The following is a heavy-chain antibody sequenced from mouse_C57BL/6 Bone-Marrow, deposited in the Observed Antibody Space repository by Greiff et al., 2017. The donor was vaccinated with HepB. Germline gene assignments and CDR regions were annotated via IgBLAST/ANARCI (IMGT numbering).Heavy chain of an antibody. CDR2: IDPSDSYT. CDR1: GYTFTSYW. V-gene: IGHV1-69*01. J-gene: IGHJ2*01. Sequence: QVQLQQPGAELVMPGASVKLSCKASGYTFTSYWMHWVKQRPGQGLEWIGEIDPSDSYTNYNQKFKGKSTLTVDKSSSTAYMQLSSLTSEDSAVYYCARWGTTVVAPYYFDYWGQGTTLTVSS. D-gene: IGHD1-1*01. CDR3: ARWGTTVVAPYYFDY.